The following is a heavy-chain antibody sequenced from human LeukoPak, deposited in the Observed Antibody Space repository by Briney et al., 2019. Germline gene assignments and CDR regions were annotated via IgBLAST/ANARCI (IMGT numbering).Heavy chain of an antibody. CDR1: GFTFSDYY. V-gene: IGHV3-7*01. J-gene: IGHJ4*02. CDR2: IKQDGSLQ. D-gene: IGHD3-22*01. CDR3: ATSYDSSGCD. Sequence: PGGSLRLSCAASGFTFSDYYMSWIRQAPGKGLEWVANIKQDGSLQHYGDSVKGRFTISRDNAKNSLYLQMNNLRAEDTALYYCATSYDSSGCDWGQGTLVTVSS.